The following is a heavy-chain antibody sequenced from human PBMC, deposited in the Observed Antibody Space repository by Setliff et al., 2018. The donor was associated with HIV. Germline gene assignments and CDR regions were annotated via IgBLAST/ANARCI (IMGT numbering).Heavy chain of an antibody. CDR2: MNPNSGNT. Sequence: ASVKVSCKASGYTFTSYDINWVRQATGQGLEWMGWMNPNSGNTGYAQKFQGRVTMTRNTSISTAYMELSSLRSEDTAMYYCARVVRPTVAEYYFDYWGQGTLVTVSS. D-gene: IGHD6-19*01. J-gene: IGHJ4*02. CDR1: GYTFTSYD. V-gene: IGHV1-8*01. CDR3: ARVVRPTVAEYYFDY.